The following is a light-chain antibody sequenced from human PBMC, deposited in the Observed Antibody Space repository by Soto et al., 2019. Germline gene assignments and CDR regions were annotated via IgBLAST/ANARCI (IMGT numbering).Light chain of an antibody. J-gene: IGKJ1*01. Sequence: DIQMTQSPSTLSASVGDRVTITCRASQSISSWLAWYQQKPGKAPNLLIYDASALESGVPSRFSGSGSGTEFTLTSGSLQPDDFATYYCQQYNSYSQTFCQGTKVDIK. CDR2: DAS. CDR1: QSISSW. CDR3: QQYNSYSQT. V-gene: IGKV1-5*01.